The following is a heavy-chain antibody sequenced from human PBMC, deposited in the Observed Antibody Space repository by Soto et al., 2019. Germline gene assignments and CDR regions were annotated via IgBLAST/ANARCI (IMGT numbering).Heavy chain of an antibody. CDR3: AREQYNWKI. Sequence: SETLSLTCSVSGDSIRSYYWTWIRQPPGKGPQWIGYVFHTGNTNYNPSLKSRVTISEDASKNQVSLRLTSVTAADTAVYFCAREQYNWKIWGQGTLVTVSS. V-gene: IGHV4-59*01. D-gene: IGHD1-20*01. J-gene: IGHJ4*02. CDR2: VFHTGNT. CDR1: GDSIRSYY.